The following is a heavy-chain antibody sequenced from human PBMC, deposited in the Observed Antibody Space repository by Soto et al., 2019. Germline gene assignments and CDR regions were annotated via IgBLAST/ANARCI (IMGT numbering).Heavy chain of an antibody. Sequence: QPGGSLRLSCAASGFTFSSYWMSWVRQAPGKGLEWVANIKQDGSEKYYVDSVKGRFTISRDNAKNSLYLQMNSLRAEDTAVYYCASGDHYYGSGSYRWGQGTLVTVSS. J-gene: IGHJ5*02. CDR1: GFTFSSYW. V-gene: IGHV3-7*03. CDR2: IKQDGSEK. D-gene: IGHD3-10*01. CDR3: ASGDHYYGSGSYR.